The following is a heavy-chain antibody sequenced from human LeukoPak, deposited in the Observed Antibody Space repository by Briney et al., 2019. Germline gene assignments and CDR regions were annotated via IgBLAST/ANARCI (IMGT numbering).Heavy chain of an antibody. CDR2: ISSSGNII. Sequence: GGSLRLSCAASGFTFSRYIMNWVRQAPGKGLEWVSSISSSGNIIYYADSARGRFTISRDNAKNSLYLQMNSLRAEDTAVFYCARADYYDSGSFYPLNFWGQGTLVTVSS. CDR1: GFTFSRYI. J-gene: IGHJ4*02. V-gene: IGHV3-21*01. CDR3: ARADYYDSGSFYPLNF. D-gene: IGHD3-10*01.